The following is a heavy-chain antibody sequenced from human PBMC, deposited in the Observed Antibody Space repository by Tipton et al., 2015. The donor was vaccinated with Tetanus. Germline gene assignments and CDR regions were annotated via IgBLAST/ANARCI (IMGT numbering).Heavy chain of an antibody. CDR3: VSGSALDY. CDR1: GFSITNYR. J-gene: IGHJ4*02. V-gene: IGHV3-21*01. CDR2: ISSTSRYI. Sequence: SLRLSCAVTGFSITNYRMNWVRQAPGRGLEWVSSISSTSRYIYYAASVKGRFTISRDNAKNSLFLEMNSLRADDTAVYYCVSGSALDYWGQGTLITVSS. D-gene: IGHD6-25*01.